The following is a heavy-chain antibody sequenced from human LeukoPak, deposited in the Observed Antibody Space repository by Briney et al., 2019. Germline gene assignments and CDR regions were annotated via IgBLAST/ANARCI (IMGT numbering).Heavy chain of an antibody. Sequence: GGSLRLSCAASGFTLSTYWMSWVRQAPGKGLEWVANIKQDGSEKYYVDSVKGRFTISRDNAKNSLYLQMNSLRAEDTAVYYCARDIGGSYLFDYWGQGTLVTVSS. J-gene: IGHJ4*02. CDR3: ARDIGGSYLFDY. V-gene: IGHV3-7*01. CDR1: GFTLSTYW. D-gene: IGHD1-26*01. CDR2: IKQDGSEK.